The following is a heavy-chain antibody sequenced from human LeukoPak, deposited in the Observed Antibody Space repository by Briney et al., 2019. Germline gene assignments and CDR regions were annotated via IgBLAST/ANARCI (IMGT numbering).Heavy chain of an antibody. J-gene: IGHJ5*02. D-gene: IGHD3-22*01. CDR2: FDPEDGET. Sequence: ASVKVSCKVSGYTLTELSMHWVRQAPGKGLEGMGGFDPEDGETIYAQKFQVRVTMTEDTSTDTAYMELSSLRSEDTDVYYCAHMGLYYDSSGYHQRNWFDPWGQGTLVTVSS. V-gene: IGHV1-24*01. CDR3: AHMGLYYDSSGYHQRNWFDP. CDR1: GYTLTELS.